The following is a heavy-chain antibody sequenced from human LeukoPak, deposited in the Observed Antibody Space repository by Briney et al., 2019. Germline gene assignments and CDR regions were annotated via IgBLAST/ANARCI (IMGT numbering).Heavy chain of an antibody. Sequence: PGGSLRLSCAASGFTVSSNCMTWVRQAPGMGLEWVSVLCSGGSTHYADSVTGGFTISTDNCKNTLYLQMNSLRAEDTAVYYCARKVGYGYALDYWGQGTLVTVSS. CDR2: LCSGGST. V-gene: IGHV3-53*01. CDR3: ARKVGYGYALDY. J-gene: IGHJ4*02. CDR1: GFTVSSNC. D-gene: IGHD5-18*01.